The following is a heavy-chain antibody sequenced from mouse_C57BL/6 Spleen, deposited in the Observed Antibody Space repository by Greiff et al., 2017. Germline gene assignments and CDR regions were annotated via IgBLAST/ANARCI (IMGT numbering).Heavy chain of an antibody. CDR3: ARGVSGSAWFAY. J-gene: IGHJ3*01. CDR2: INPNNGGT. V-gene: IGHV1-22*01. Sequence: EVKLMESGPELVKPGASVKMSCKASGYTFTDYNMHWVKQSHGKSLEWIGYINPNNGGTSYNQKFKGKATLTVNKSSSTAYMELRSLTSEDSAVYYCARGVSGSAWFAYWGQGTLVTVSA. D-gene: IGHD3-2*02. CDR1: GYTFTDYN.